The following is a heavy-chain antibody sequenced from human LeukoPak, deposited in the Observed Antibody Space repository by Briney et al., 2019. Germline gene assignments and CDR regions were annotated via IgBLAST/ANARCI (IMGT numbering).Heavy chain of an antibody. V-gene: IGHV4-39*01. CDR3: ASTYCSGGSCYLPDNWFDP. Sequence: SETLSPTCTVSRGSISSSSYYWGWIRQPPGKGLEWIGSIYYSGSTYYNPSLKSRVTISVDTSKNQFSLYLSSVTAAVTAVYYCASTYCSGGSCYLPDNWFDPWGQGTLVTVSS. CDR2: IYYSGST. D-gene: IGHD2-15*01. J-gene: IGHJ5*02. CDR1: RGSISSSSYY.